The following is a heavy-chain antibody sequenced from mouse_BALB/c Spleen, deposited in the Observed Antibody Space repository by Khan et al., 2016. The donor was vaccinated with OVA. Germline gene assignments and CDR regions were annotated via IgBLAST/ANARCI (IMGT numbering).Heavy chain of an antibody. J-gene: IGHJ2*01. D-gene: IGHD1-1*01. CDR1: GYTFTDYE. V-gene: IGHV1-15*01. CDR3: TRGRVTRVAHCDY. Sequence: QVQLQQSGAELVRPGASVTLSCKASGYTFTDYEMYWVKQTPVHGLEWIGTIDPETGGTAYNQKFKGKATLTADKSSSTAYMELRSLTSEDSAVYYCTRGRVTRVAHCDYWGQGTTLTVSS. CDR2: IDPETGGT.